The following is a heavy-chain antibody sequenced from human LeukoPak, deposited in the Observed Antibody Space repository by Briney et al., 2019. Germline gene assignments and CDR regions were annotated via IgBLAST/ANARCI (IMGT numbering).Heavy chain of an antibody. CDR1: GGSISSSIYY. CDR3: ARYSENSYFDY. CDR2: IYRSGST. Sequence: SETLSLTCTVSGGSISSSIYYWGWIRQPPGKGLEWIASIYRSGSTYYDSSLRSRVTISVDTSKNQFSLKVSSVTAADTAVYYCARYSENSYFDYWGQGTLVTVSS. J-gene: IGHJ4*02. D-gene: IGHD1-26*01. V-gene: IGHV4-39*01.